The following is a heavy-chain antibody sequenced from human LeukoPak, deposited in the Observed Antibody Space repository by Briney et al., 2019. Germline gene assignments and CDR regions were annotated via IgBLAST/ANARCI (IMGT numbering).Heavy chain of an antibody. D-gene: IGHD1-26*01. CDR1: GFTCDDYG. J-gene: IGHJ4*02. V-gene: IGHV3-20*04. CDR2: SNWNGGST. CDR3: ATSGGCGG. Sequence: GGSLRLSCVASGFTCDDYGMSWVRQPPGKRLEWVPGSNWNGGSTGYADSVKGRFTISRNNAKNTLYLQMNSLRAEDTALYYCATSGGCGGWGQGTLVTVSS.